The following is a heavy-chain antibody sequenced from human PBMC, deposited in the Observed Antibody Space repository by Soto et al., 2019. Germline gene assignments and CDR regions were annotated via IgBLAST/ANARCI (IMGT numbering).Heavy chain of an antibody. CDR3: ARGTRALITSFFAY. J-gene: IGHJ4*02. CDR1: GGSIGSYY. Sequence: SETLSLTCTVSGGSIGSYYWSWIRQSPGKGLEWIGYIYSSGSTNYNPSLRGRVIISLHTSKSQFSLSLRSATAADTATYYCARGTRALITSFFAYWGQGIPVTVSS. D-gene: IGHD1-20*01. V-gene: IGHV4-59*03. CDR2: IYSSGST.